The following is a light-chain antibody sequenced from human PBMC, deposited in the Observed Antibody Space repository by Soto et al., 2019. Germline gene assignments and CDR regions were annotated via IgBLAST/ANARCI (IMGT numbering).Light chain of an antibody. CDR2: DVN. CDR3: CSLAANNSFV. J-gene: IGLJ1*01. Sequence: QSALTHPRSVSGSPGQSVTVSCTGSNGDIGDYSYVSWYQKHPDKAPRLMIFDVNKRPSGVPERFSGSKSGNTASLTISGLQAEEEADDYCCSLAANNSFVFGTCTKVNV. CDR1: NGDIGDYSY. V-gene: IGLV2-11*01.